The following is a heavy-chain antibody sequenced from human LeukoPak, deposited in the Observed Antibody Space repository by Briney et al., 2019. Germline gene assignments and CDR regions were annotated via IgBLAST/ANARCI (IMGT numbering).Heavy chain of an antibody. CDR2: IRYDGSNK. CDR3: AKDSCDSSGYFYYYYYYMDV. D-gene: IGHD3-22*01. Sequence: GGSLRLSCAASGFTFSSYGMHWVRQAPGKGLEWVAFIRYDGSNKYYADSVKGRFTISRDNSKNTLYLQMNSLRAEDTAVYYCAKDSCDSSGYFYYYYYYMDVWGKGTTVTISS. V-gene: IGHV3-30*02. J-gene: IGHJ6*03. CDR1: GFTFSSYG.